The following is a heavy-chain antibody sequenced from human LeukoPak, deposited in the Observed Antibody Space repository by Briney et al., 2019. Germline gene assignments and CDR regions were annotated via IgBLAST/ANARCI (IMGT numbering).Heavy chain of an antibody. V-gene: IGHV3-21*01. J-gene: IGHJ6*02. Sequence: GGSLRLSCAASGFTFSSYRMNWVRQAPGKGLGWVSSISSSSSYIYYADSVKGRFTISRDNAKNSLYLQMNSLRAEDTAVYYCARDPDDYGEGMDVWGQGTTVTVSS. CDR1: GFTFSSYR. CDR2: ISSSSSYI. CDR3: ARDPDDYGEGMDV. D-gene: IGHD4-17*01.